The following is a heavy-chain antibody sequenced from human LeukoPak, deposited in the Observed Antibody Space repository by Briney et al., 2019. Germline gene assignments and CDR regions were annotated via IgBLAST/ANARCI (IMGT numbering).Heavy chain of an antibody. CDR3: TRDPSNYDFWSGFLYYFDY. D-gene: IGHD3-3*01. Sequence: PGGSLRLSCTASGFTFGDYAMSWVRQAPGKGLKWVGFIRSKAYGGTTEYAASVKGRFTISRDDSKSIAYLQMNSLKTEDTAVYYCTRDPSNYDFWSGFLYYFDYWGQGTLVTVSS. J-gene: IGHJ4*02. CDR1: GFTFGDYA. V-gene: IGHV3-49*04. CDR2: IRSKAYGGTT.